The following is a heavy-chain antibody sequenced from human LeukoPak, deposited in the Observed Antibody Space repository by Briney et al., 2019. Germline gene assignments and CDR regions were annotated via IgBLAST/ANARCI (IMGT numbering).Heavy chain of an antibody. CDR1: GLTFSSYV. J-gene: IGHJ4*02. CDR3: LSRHQMVRVDY. CDR2: ISSNGGST. D-gene: IGHD6-13*01. V-gene: IGHV3-64D*09. Sequence: PGGSLRLSGSASGLTFSSYVMHWVRQAPGKGLEYVSGISSNGGSTYYADSVKGRFTISRDNSKNTADLQMSSLRAEDTAVYYCLSRHQMVRVDYWGQGTLVTVSS.